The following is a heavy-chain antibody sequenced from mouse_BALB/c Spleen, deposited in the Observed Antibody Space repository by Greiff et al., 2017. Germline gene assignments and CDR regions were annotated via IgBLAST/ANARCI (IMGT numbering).Heavy chain of an antibody. J-gene: IGHJ4*01. CDR3: ARGGYYGSSYVSAMDY. CDR1: GYTFTDYN. D-gene: IGHD1-1*01. CDR2: IYPYNGGT. Sequence: EVHLVESGPELVKPGASVKISCKASGYTFTDYNMHWVKQSHGKSLEWIGYIYPYNGGTGYNQKFKSKATLTVDNSSSTAYMELRSLTSEDSAVYYCARGGYYGSSYVSAMDYWGQGTSVTVSS. V-gene: IGHV1S29*02.